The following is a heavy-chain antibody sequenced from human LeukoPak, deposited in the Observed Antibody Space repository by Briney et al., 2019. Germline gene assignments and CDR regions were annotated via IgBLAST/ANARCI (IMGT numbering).Heavy chain of an antibody. J-gene: IGHJ4*02. CDR3: ASSGWYRGY. V-gene: IGHV4-39*07. CDR2: IYYSGNT. Sequence: PSETLSLTCTVSGGSIGSSSYYWGWIRQPPGKGLEWIGSIYYSGNTYYNPSLKSRVTISVDTSKNQFSLKLSSVTAADTAVYYCASSGWYRGYWGQGTLVTVSS. D-gene: IGHD6-19*01. CDR1: GGSIGSSSYY.